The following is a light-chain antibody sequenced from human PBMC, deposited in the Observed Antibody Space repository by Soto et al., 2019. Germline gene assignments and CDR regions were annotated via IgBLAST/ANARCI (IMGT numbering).Light chain of an antibody. CDR3: GTWDSILSVVL. V-gene: IGLV1-51*01. Sequence: QSVLTQPPSVSAAPGQKVTISCSGSTSNIGNNYVSWYQQLPGTAPKLLIYDNNKRPSGIPARFSGSVSGTSATLGITGLQTGDEADYYCGTWDSILSVVLFGGGTKLTVL. J-gene: IGLJ2*01. CDR1: TSNIGNNY. CDR2: DNN.